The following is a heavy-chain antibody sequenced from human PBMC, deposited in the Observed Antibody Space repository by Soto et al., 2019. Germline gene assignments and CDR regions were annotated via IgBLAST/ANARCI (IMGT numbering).Heavy chain of an antibody. Sequence: QVQLVQSGAEVKKPGSSVKVSCKASGGTFSSYAISWVRQAPGQGLEWMGGIIPIFGTANYAQKFQGRVTITADESTSTAYMELSSLRSEDTAVYYCARGGRGYGSVLLPLRGYYGMDVWGQGTTVTVSS. CDR1: GGTFSSYA. D-gene: IGHD3-10*01. V-gene: IGHV1-69*12. J-gene: IGHJ6*02. CDR3: ARGGRGYGSVLLPLRGYYGMDV. CDR2: IIPIFGTA.